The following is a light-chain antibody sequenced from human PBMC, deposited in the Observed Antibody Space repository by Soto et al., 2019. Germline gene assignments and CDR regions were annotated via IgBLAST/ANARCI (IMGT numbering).Light chain of an antibody. V-gene: IGLV1-40*01. CDR3: QSYDSSLSDSV. CDR2: ANI. J-gene: IGLJ1*01. CDR1: SSNIGAGYD. Sequence: QSVLTQPPSMSGAPGQRVTISCTGSSSNIGAGYDVHWYQHLPGTAPKLLIYANINRPSGVPDRFSGSKSGTSASLAITGLQTEDEADYYCQSYDSSLSDSVFGAGTKLTVL.